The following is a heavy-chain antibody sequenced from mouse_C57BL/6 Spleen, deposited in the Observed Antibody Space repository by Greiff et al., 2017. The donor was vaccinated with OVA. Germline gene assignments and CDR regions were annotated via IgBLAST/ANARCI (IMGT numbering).Heavy chain of an antibody. V-gene: IGHV5-17*01. CDR1: GFTFSDYG. CDR3: ARMGYYGSSYGDWFAD. Sequence: EVKVVESGGGLVKPGGSLKLSCAASGFTFSDYGMHWVRQAPEKGLEWVAYISSGSSTIYYADTVKGRFTISRDNAKNTLFLQMTSLRSEDTAMYYCARMGYYGSSYGDWFADWGQGTLVTVSA. D-gene: IGHD1-1*01. J-gene: IGHJ3*01. CDR2: ISSGSSTI.